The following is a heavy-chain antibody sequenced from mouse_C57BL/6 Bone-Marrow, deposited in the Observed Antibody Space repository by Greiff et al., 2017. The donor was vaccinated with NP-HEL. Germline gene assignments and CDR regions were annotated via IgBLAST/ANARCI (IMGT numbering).Heavy chain of an antibody. CDR2: INPNNGGT. D-gene: IGHD1-1*01. CDR1: GYTFTDYY. J-gene: IGHJ1*03. CDR3: ARDYYGRYWYFDV. Sequence: EVQLQQSGPELVKPGASVKISCKASGYTFTDYYMDWVKQSHGKSLEWIGDINPNNGGTNYNQKFKGKATLTVDKTSSTTYMKLRSLTSEDTAVYYYARDYYGRYWYFDVWGTGTTVTVSS. V-gene: IGHV1-18*01.